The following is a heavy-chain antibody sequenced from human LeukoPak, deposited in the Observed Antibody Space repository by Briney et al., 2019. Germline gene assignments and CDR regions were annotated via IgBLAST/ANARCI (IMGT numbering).Heavy chain of an antibody. CDR2: ISGSGGST. CDR1: GFTFSSYG. D-gene: IGHD6-19*01. CDR3: AKTGSRRAIAVAVYFDY. V-gene: IGHV3-23*01. J-gene: IGHJ4*02. Sequence: GGTLRLSCAASGFTFSSYGMSWVRQAPGKGLEWVSAISGSGGSTYYADSVKGRFTISRDNSKNTLYLQMNSLRAEDTAVYYCAKTGSRRAIAVAVYFDYWGQGTLVTVSS.